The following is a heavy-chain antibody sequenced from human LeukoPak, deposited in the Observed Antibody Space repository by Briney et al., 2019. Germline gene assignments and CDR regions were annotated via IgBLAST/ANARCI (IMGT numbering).Heavy chain of an antibody. D-gene: IGHD2-15*01. CDR1: GFTFSIYA. J-gene: IGHJ4*02. CDR2: ISGSGGST. CDR3: AKDDGYCSGGSCYPTYFDY. Sequence: GGSLRLSCAASGFTFSIYAMSWVRQAPGKGLEWVSAISGSGGSTYYADSVKGRSTISRDNSKNTLYLQMNSLRAEDTAVYYCAKDDGYCSGGSCYPTYFDYWGQGTLVTVSS. V-gene: IGHV3-23*01.